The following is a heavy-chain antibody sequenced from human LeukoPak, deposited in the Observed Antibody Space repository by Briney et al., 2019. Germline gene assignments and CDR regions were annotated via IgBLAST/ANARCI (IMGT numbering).Heavy chain of an antibody. V-gene: IGHV3-66*01. Sequence: GGSLRLSCAASGFTVSSNYMSWVRQAPGKGLEWVSVIYSGGSTYYADSVKGRFTISRDNSKNTLYLQMNSLRAEDTAVYYCARDRRDWNYGWFDPWGQGTLVTVSS. CDR2: IYSGGST. J-gene: IGHJ5*02. CDR1: GFTVSSNY. CDR3: ARDRRDWNYGWFDP. D-gene: IGHD1-7*01.